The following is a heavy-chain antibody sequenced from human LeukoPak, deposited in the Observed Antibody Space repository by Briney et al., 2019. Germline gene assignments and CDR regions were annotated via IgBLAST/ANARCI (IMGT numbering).Heavy chain of an antibody. Sequence: SETLSLTCTVSGGSISSYYWSWIRQPPGKGLEWIGYIYYSGSTNYNPSLKSRVTISVDTSKNQFSLKLSSVTAADTAVYYCARGALREAFDIWGQGTMVTVSS. V-gene: IGHV4-59*08. J-gene: IGHJ3*02. CDR3: ARGALREAFDI. CDR2: IYYSGST. CDR1: GGSISSYY.